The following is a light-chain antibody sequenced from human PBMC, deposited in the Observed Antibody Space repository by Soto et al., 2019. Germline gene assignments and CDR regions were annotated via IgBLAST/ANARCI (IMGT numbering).Light chain of an antibody. Sequence: EIVLTQSPGTLSLSPGERATLSCGASQSVSNTYLAWYQQKPGQALRLLIYGASSRATGIPDRFSGSGSGTDFTLTISRLEPEDFAVYYCQQYGSSPPYTFGQGTKLEIK. CDR2: GAS. J-gene: IGKJ2*01. CDR1: QSVSNTY. V-gene: IGKV3-20*01. CDR3: QQYGSSPPYT.